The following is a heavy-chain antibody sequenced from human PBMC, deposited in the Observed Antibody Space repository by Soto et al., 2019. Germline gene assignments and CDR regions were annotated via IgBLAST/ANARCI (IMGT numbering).Heavy chain of an antibody. CDR3: APHVSCSGGSCQYDAFAI. CDR1: GFTVSSHA. J-gene: IGHJ3*02. D-gene: IGHD2-15*01. Sequence: EVQVLESGGGLVQPGGSLRLSCEGSGFTVSSHAMTWIRQAPGKGQDWVSTITADGGTYYADSVKGRFAMSRDTSESTVYLQMKSLGAADTAAYYCAPHVSCSGGSCQYDAFAIRGQGTMVTVSS. CDR2: ITADGGT. V-gene: IGHV3-23*01.